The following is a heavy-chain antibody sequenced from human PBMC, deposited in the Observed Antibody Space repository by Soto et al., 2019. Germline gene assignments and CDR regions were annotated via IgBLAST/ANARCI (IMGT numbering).Heavy chain of an antibody. CDR3: ARSLYSSSSLPLDY. CDR1: GYTVTGYD. Sequence: GASVKVSCKASGYTVTGYDMHGVRQAPGQGLEWMGWINPNSGGTNYAQKFQGWVTMTRDTSISTAYMELSRLRSDDTAVYYCARSLYSSSSLPLDYWGQGTLVTVS. J-gene: IGHJ4*02. CDR2: INPNSGGT. D-gene: IGHD6-6*01. V-gene: IGHV1-2*04.